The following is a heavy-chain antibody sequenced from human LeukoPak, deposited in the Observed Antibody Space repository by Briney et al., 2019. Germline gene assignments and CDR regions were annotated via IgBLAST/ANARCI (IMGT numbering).Heavy chain of an antibody. V-gene: IGHV3-74*01. Sequence: GGSLRLSCAASGITFSSYWMHWVRQTPGKGLVWVSRINSDGSSTTYADTVKGRFTISRDNAKNSLSLQMNSLRAEDTAVYYCARDPYNGSYGDDYYYYMDVWGKGTTVTISS. CDR2: INSDGSST. CDR1: GITFSSYW. CDR3: ARDPYNGSYGDDYYYYMDV. D-gene: IGHD1-26*01. J-gene: IGHJ6*03.